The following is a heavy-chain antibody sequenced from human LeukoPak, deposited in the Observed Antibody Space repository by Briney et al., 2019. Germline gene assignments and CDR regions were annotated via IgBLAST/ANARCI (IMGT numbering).Heavy chain of an antibody. Sequence: ASVKVSCKASGYTFTSYYMHWVRQAPGQGLEWMGIINPSGGSTSYAQKFQGRVTMTRDTSTSTVCMELSSLRSEDTAVYYCARDSGIAAAVSDWFDPLGQGTLVTVSS. CDR2: INPSGGST. D-gene: IGHD6-13*01. CDR3: ARDSGIAAAVSDWFDP. V-gene: IGHV1-46*01. CDR1: GYTFTSYY. J-gene: IGHJ5*02.